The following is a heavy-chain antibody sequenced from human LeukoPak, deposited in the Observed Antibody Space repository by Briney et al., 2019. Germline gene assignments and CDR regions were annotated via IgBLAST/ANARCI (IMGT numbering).Heavy chain of an antibody. V-gene: IGHV3-48*04. D-gene: IGHD4-17*01. CDR2: ISSSSSTI. CDR3: ARDRSSRGDGDYVQNWFDP. Sequence: GRSLRLSCAASGFTFSSYSMNWVRQAPGKGLEWVSYISSSSSTIYYADSVKGRFTISRDNAKNSLYLQMNSLRAEDTAVYYCARDRSSRGDGDYVQNWFDPWGQGTLVTVSS. J-gene: IGHJ5*02. CDR1: GFTFSSYS.